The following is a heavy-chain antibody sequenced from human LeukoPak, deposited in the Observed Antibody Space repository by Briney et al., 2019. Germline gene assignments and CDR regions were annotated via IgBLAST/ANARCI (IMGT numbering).Heavy chain of an antibody. CDR3: ARGGYSGYDYYYYYYMDV. Sequence: SVKVSCKASGGTFSSYAISWVRQAPGQGLEWMGRIIPIFGTANYAQKFQGRVTITTDEPTSTAYMELSSLRSEDTAVYYCARGGYSGYDYYYYYYMDVWGKGTTVTVSS. D-gene: IGHD5-12*01. V-gene: IGHV1-69*05. J-gene: IGHJ6*03. CDR2: IIPIFGTA. CDR1: GGTFSSYA.